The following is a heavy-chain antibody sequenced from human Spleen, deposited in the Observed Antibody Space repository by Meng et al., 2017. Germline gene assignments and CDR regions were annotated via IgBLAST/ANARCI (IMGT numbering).Heavy chain of an antibody. CDR2: INTKTGNP. Sequence: QVQLVQSGAEVKKPGASVKVSCKASGYTFTNYAMHWVRQAPGQRLEWMGWINTKTGNPTYAPSLTGRFVLSLDTSVNTTYLQISSLKPEDTAVFYCARARYCSGGSCYSDHWGQGTLVTVSS. J-gene: IGHJ4*02. D-gene: IGHD2-15*01. CDR1: GYTFTNYA. V-gene: IGHV7-4-1*02. CDR3: ARARYCSGGSCYSDH.